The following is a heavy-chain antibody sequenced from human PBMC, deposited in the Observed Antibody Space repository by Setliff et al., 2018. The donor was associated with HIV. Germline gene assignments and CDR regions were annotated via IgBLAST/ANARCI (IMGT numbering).Heavy chain of an antibody. CDR2: IYYSGST. D-gene: IGHD5-12*01. CDR1: GGSISSGGYY. J-gene: IGHJ6*03. CDR3: ARGLVVVTDSDYDTNYYYYYYMDV. Sequence: SETLSLTCTVSGGSISSGGYYWSWIRQHPGKGLEWIGYIYYSGSTYYNPSLKSRVTISIDTSKNQFSLKLSPVHAADTAVYYCARGLVVVTDSDYDTNYYYYYYMDVWGKGTTVTVSS. V-gene: IGHV4-31*03.